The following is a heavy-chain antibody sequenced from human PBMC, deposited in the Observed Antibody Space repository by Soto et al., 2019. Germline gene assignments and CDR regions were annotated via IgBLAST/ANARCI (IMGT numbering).Heavy chain of an antibody. CDR1: GFIFSDYA. V-gene: IGHV3-23*01. D-gene: IGHD6-6*01. Sequence: EVQLLESGGGLVQPGGYLRLSCAASGFIFSDYAMSWVRQAPGKGLEWVSAINGRGGKTYYADSVKGRFTISRDNSKNTLNLQMNSLTAEDTAIYYCGKEREQVVIDSWGQGTLVTVSS. J-gene: IGHJ5*01. CDR2: INGRGGKT. CDR3: GKEREQVVIDS.